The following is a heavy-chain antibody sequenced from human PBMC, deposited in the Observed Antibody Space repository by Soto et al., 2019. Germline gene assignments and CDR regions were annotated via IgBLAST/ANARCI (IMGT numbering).Heavy chain of an antibody. CDR1: GASISSGDYY. V-gene: IGHV4-30-4*01. J-gene: IGHJ4*02. CDR2: IYYSGST. Sequence: SETLSLTCTVSGASISSGDYYWRGIRQPPGKGLEWIGYIYYSGSTYYNPSLQSRVTISVDTSKNQFSLKLSSVTAADTAVYYCACGDYIYYFDYWGQGTLVTVSS. CDR3: ACGDYIYYFDY. D-gene: IGHD4-17*01.